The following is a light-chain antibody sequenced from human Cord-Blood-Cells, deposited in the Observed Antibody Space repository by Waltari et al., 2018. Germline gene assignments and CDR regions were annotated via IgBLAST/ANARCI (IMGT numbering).Light chain of an antibody. CDR3: SSYTSSSIPYV. V-gene: IGLV2-14*01. CDR2: EVS. Sequence: QSALTQPASVSGSPGQSITISCTGTSSDVGGYKYVSWYQQHPGKAPKLMIYEVSNRPSGVSNRFSGSKSGNTASLTISGLQAEDEADYYCSSYTSSSIPYVFGTGTKVTVL. J-gene: IGLJ1*01. CDR1: SSDVGGYKY.